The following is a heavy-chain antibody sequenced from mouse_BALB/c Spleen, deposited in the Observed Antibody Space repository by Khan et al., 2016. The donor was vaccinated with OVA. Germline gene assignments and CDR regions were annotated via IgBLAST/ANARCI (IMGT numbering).Heavy chain of an antibody. CDR3: ARYGYFAWFAY. D-gene: IGHD1-1*01. J-gene: IGHJ3*01. CDR1: GFNIKDYY. CDR2: IDPENGET. Sequence: VQLQQSGAELVRPGALVKLSCKASGFNIKDYYMHWVKQRPEQGLEWIGWIDPENGETVYDPKFQGKANITADTSSNTAYLQLSSLTSEDTAVYYCARYGYFAWFAYWGQGTLVTVSA. V-gene: IGHV14-1*02.